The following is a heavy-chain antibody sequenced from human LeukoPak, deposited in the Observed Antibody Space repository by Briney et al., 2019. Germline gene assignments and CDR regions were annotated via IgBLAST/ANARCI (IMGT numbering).Heavy chain of an antibody. D-gene: IGHD4-11*01. CDR2: ISSSSSTI. Sequence: GGSLRLSCAASGFTFSSYSMNWVRQAPGKGLEWVSYISSSSSTIYYADSVKGRFTISRDNAKNSLYLQMNSLRDEDTAVYYCASAGESLVTTRNNWFDPWGQGSLVTVFS. V-gene: IGHV3-48*02. J-gene: IGHJ5*02. CDR1: GFTFSSYS. CDR3: ASAGESLVTTRNNWFDP.